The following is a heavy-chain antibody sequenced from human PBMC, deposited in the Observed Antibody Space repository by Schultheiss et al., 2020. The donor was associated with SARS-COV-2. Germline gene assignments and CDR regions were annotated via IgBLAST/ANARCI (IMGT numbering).Heavy chain of an antibody. V-gene: IGHV3-74*01. CDR2: INSDGSST. D-gene: IGHD3-10*02. Sequence: GGSLRLSCAASGFTFSSYAMSWVRQAPGKGLVWVSRINSDGSSTSYADSVKGRFTISRDNAKNTLYLQMNSLRAEDTAVYYCAREKGASTTFGDDAFDIWGQGTMVTVSS. J-gene: IGHJ3*02. CDR1: GFTFSSYA. CDR3: AREKGASTTFGDDAFDI.